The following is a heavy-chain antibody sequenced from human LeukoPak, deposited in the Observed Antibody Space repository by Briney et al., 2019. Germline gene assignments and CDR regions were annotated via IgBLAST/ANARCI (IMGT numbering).Heavy chain of an antibody. Sequence: ASVKVSCKASGYTFTGYYIHWVRQAPGQGLEWMGWIDPNSGGTNYAQKFQGRVTMTRDTSISTVYRELSRLRSDDTAVYYCARDKSGRSGWYSYFDYWGQGTLVTVSS. CDR1: GYTFTGYY. V-gene: IGHV1-2*02. CDR2: IDPNSGGT. CDR3: ARDKSGRSGWYSYFDY. D-gene: IGHD6-19*01. J-gene: IGHJ4*02.